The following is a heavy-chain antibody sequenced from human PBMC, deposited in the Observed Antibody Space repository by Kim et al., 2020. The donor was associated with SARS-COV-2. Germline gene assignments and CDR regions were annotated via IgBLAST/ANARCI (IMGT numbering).Heavy chain of an antibody. CDR2: IDPSDSYT. Sequence: GESLKISCKGSGYSFTSYWISWVRQMPGKGLEWMGRIDPSDSYTNYSPSFQGHVTISADKSISTAYLQWSSLKASDTAMYYCARHGAGSYYVHHYYYYGMDVWGQGTTVTVSS. CDR1: GYSFTSYW. D-gene: IGHD1-26*01. V-gene: IGHV5-10-1*01. J-gene: IGHJ6*02. CDR3: ARHGAGSYYVHHYYYYGMDV.